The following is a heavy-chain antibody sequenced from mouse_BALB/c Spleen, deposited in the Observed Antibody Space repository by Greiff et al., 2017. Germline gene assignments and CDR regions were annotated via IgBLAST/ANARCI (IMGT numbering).Heavy chain of an antibody. CDR2: ISYDGSN. V-gene: IGHV3-6*02. D-gene: IGHD1-1*01. CDR3: ARTGYYGSRGNGFAY. Sequence: EVQLQESGPGLVKPSQSLSLTCSVTGYSITSGYYWNWIRQFPGNKLEWMGYISYDGSNNYNPSLKNRISITRDTSKNQFFLKLNSVTTEDTATYYCARTGYYGSRGNGFAYWGQGTLVTVSA. CDR1: GYSITSGYY. J-gene: IGHJ3*01.